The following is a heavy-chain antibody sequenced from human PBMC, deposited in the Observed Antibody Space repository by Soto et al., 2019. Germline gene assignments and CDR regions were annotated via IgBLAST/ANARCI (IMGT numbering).Heavy chain of an antibody. CDR3: ARDTGRPYYYYYGMDV. V-gene: IGHV1-69*13. CDR1: GYTFTSYY. D-gene: IGHD2-8*02. CDR2: IIPIFGTA. J-gene: IGHJ6*02. Sequence: SVKVSCKASGYTFTSYYMHWVRQAPGQGLEWMGGIIPIFGTANYAQKFQGRVTITADESTSTAYMELSSLRSEDTAVYYCARDTGRPYYYYYGMDVWGQGTTVTVSS.